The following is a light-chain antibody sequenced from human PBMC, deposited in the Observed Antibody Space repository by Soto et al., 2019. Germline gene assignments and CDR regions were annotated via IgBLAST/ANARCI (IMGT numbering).Light chain of an antibody. Sequence: ILMAQSPATVSVSPGESATLSCRASQNIYYNVAWYQQRPGQAPRLLIYRASTRAPGLPARFSGSGSGTEFTLTISSLQPEDFTVYSCLQYHNLWAFGQGTKVDIK. CDR3: LQYHNLWA. CDR2: RAS. CDR1: QNIYYN. V-gene: IGKV3-15*01. J-gene: IGKJ1*01.